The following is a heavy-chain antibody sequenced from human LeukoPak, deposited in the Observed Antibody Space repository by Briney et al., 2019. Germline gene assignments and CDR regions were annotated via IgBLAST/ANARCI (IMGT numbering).Heavy chain of an antibody. CDR3: ARDGIRGVTVLDS. V-gene: IGHV3-7*01. D-gene: IGHD3-10*01. CDR2: INEDGSMK. J-gene: IGHJ5*01. CDR1: RFALTNSW. Sequence: GGSLRLSCAVSRFALTNSWMTWVRQVPGKGLEWVAIINEDGSMKYYMDSVKGRSTISTDDAKNSVYLQMNSLRAEDTAVYYCARDGIRGVTVLDSWGQGTLVTVSS.